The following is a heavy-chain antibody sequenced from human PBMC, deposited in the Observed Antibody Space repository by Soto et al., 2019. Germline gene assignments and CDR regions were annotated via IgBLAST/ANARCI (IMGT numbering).Heavy chain of an antibody. V-gene: IGHV4-30-2*01. J-gene: IGHJ5*02. Sequence: PSETLSLTCAVSGGSISSGGYSWSWIRQPPGKGLEWIGYIYHSGSTYYNPSLKSRVTISVDRSKNQFSLKLSSVTAADTAVYYCAREGRGFGKYNWFDPWGQGTLVTVSS. CDR2: IYHSGST. CDR1: GGSISSGGYS. CDR3: AREGRGFGKYNWFDP. D-gene: IGHD3-10*01.